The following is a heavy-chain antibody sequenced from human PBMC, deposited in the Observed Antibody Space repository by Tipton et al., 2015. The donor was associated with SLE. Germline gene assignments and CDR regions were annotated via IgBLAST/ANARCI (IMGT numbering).Heavy chain of an antibody. D-gene: IGHD5-24*01. CDR3: ARKVNGQRWLQWGAFDI. J-gene: IGHJ3*02. V-gene: IGHV4-59*11. CDR2: IYYSGST. CDR1: GGSISGHY. Sequence: TLSLTCTVSGGSISGHYWSWIRQSPEKGLEYIGYIYYSGSTNYNPSLKSRVTISVDTSKNQFSLKLSSVTAADTAVYYCARKVNGQRWLQWGAFDIWGQGTMVTVSS.